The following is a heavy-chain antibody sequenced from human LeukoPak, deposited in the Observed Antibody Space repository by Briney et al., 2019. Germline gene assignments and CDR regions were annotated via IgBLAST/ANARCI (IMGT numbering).Heavy chain of an antibody. CDR3: ARGHCSSTSCYGYYYYYMDV. CDR1: GYTFTSYG. V-gene: IGHV1-18*01. CDR2: ISAYNGNT. Sequence: ASVKVSCKASGYTFTSYGISWMRQAPGQGLEWMGWISAYNGNTNYAQKLQGRVTMTTDTSTSTAYMELRSLRSDDTAVYYCARGHCSSTSCYGYYYYYMDVWGKGTTVTVSS. J-gene: IGHJ6*03. D-gene: IGHD2-2*01.